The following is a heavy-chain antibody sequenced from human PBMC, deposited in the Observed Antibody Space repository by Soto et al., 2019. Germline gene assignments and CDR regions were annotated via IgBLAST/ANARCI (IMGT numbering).Heavy chain of an antibody. V-gene: IGHV5-10-1*01. CDR3: ARRQVTTDNFHYYGMDV. Sequence: PGESLKISCKGSGYSFTSYWISWVRQMPGKGLEWMGRIDPSDSYTNYSPSFQGHVTISADKSISTAYLQWSSLKASDTAMYYCARRQVTTDNFHYYGMDVWGQGTTVTVSS. CDR2: IDPSDSYT. CDR1: GYSFTSYW. J-gene: IGHJ6*02. D-gene: IGHD4-17*01.